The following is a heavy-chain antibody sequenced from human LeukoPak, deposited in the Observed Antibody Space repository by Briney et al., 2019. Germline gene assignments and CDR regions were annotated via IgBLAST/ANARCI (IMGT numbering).Heavy chain of an antibody. Sequence: ASVKVSCKASGYTFTGYYMHWVRQAPGQGLEWMGWINPNSGGTNYAQKFQGRVTMTRDTSISTAYMELSRLRSDDTAVYYCARRVPSPGAANYFDYWGQGTLVTVSS. J-gene: IGHJ4*02. D-gene: IGHD2-2*01. CDR2: INPNSGGT. CDR1: GYTFTGYY. V-gene: IGHV1-2*02. CDR3: ARRVPSPGAANYFDY.